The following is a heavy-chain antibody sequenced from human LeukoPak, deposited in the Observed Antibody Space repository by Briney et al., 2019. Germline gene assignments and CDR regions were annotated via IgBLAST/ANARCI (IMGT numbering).Heavy chain of an antibody. D-gene: IGHD5-24*01. J-gene: IGHJ4*02. CDR3: ARVRRRWLQLSYFDY. CDR2: INPSGGST. CDR1: GYIFTDYY. V-gene: IGHV1-46*01. Sequence: ASVKVSCKASGYIFTDYYMHWVRQAPGQGLEWMGIINPSGGSTSYAQKFQGRVTMTRDTSTSTVYMELSSLRSEDTAVYYCARVRRRWLQLSYFDYWGQGTLVTVSS.